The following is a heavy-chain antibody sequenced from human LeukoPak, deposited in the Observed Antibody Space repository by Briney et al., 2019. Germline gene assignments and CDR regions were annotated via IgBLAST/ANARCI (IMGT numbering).Heavy chain of an antibody. J-gene: IGHJ6*02. CDR1: GGSFSGYY. CDR3: ARASGQLVRRGYGMDV. Sequence: SETLSLTYAVYGGSFSGYYWSWIRQPPGKGLEWIGEINHSGSTNYNPSLKSRVTISVDTSKNQFSLKLSSVTAADTAVYYCARASGQLVRRGYGMDVWGQGTTVTVSS. V-gene: IGHV4-34*01. D-gene: IGHD6-13*01. CDR2: INHSGST.